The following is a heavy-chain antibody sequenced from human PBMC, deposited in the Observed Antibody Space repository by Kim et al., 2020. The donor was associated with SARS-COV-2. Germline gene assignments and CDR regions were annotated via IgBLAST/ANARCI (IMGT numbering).Heavy chain of an antibody. CDR1: GGSISSGDYY. V-gene: IGHV4-30-4*01. Sequence: SETLSLTCTVSGGSISSGDYYWSWIRQPPGKGLEWIGYIYYSGSTYYNPSLKSRVTISVDTSKNQFSLKLSSVTAADTAVYYCARTAGSGYPSKPIGNWFDPWGQGTLVTVSS. CDR2: IYYSGST. D-gene: IGHD3-22*01. CDR3: ARTAGSGYPSKPIGNWFDP. J-gene: IGHJ5*02.